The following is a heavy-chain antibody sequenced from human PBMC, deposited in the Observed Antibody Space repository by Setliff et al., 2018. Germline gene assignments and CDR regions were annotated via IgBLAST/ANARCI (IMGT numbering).Heavy chain of an antibody. Sequence: ASVKVSCKASGYTFTNYGVTWVRQAPGQGLEWMGWISPYSGNTYYAPELQGRVTLTTHTSTTTAYLELRSLTSDDTAVYYCSRLVRYCTTTTCQRASGDDYWGQGTLVTVSS. CDR2: ISPYSGNT. J-gene: IGHJ4*02. CDR1: GYTFTNYG. V-gene: IGHV1-18*01. D-gene: IGHD2-8*01. CDR3: SRLVRYCTTTTCQRASGDDY.